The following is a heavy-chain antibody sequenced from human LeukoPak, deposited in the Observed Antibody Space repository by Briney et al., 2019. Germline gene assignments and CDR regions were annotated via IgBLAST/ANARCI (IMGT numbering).Heavy chain of an antibody. CDR2: IYYSGST. J-gene: IGHJ5*02. CDR3: AREGGIAAAGILFDP. Sequence: SETLSLTCTVSGGSISSSSYYWGWIRQPPGKGLEWIGSIYYSGSTYYNPSLKNRVTISVDTSKNQFSLKLSSVTAADTAVYYCAREGGIAAAGILFDPWGQGTLVTVSS. V-gene: IGHV4-39*07. D-gene: IGHD6-13*01. CDR1: GGSISSSSYY.